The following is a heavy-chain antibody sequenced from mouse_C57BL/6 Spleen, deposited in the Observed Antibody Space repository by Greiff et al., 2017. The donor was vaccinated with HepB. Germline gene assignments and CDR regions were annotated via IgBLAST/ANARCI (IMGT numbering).Heavy chain of an antibody. Sequence: EVQLQQSGAELVRPGASVKLSCTASGFNIKDDYMHWVKQRPEQGLEWIGWIDPENGDTEYASKFQGKATITADTSSNTAYLQLSSLTSEDTAVYYCTIFRGDYAMDYWGQGTSVTVSS. CDR2: IDPENGDT. CDR3: TIFRGDYAMDY. J-gene: IGHJ4*01. V-gene: IGHV14-4*01. CDR1: GFNIKDDY.